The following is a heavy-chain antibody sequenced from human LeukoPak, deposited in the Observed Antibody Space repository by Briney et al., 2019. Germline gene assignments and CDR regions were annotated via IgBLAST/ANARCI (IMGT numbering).Heavy chain of an antibody. Sequence: ASVKVSCKASGYTFTSYYMHWVRQAPGQGLEWMGIINPSGGSTSYAQKVQGRVTMTTDTSTSTAYMELRSLRSDDTAVYYCARGGYSYGYLPSNQNDYWGQGTLVPVSS. D-gene: IGHD5-18*01. V-gene: IGHV1-46*01. CDR3: ARGGYSYGYLPSNQNDY. J-gene: IGHJ4*02. CDR2: INPSGGST. CDR1: GYTFTSYY.